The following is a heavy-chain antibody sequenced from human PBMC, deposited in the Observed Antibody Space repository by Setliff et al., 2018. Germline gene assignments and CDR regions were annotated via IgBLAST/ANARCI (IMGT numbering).Heavy chain of an antibody. Sequence: ASVKVSCKASGGSFRNSGSGWVRQAPGQGLEWIGGIVPIYGPAKYAQKFQGRVEITTDESTNTAYMELSSLTSDDTATYYCAKASVWVVDANCGSFDVLGQGTVVTVSS. CDR3: AKASVWVVDANCGSFDV. CDR2: IVPIYGPA. CDR1: GGSFRNSG. D-gene: IGHD2-15*01. J-gene: IGHJ3*01. V-gene: IGHV1-69*05.